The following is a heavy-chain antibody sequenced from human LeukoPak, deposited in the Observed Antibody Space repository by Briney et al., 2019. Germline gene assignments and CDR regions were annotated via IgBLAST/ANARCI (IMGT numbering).Heavy chain of an antibody. Sequence: PGRSLRLSCAASGFTFDDYAMHWVRQAPGKGLEWVSGISWNSGSIGYADSVKGRFTISRDNAKNSLYLQMSSLRAEDTALYYCAKDNSNYRYFDYWGQGTLVTVSS. CDR2: ISWNSGSI. CDR3: AKDNSNYRYFDY. CDR1: GFTFDDYA. D-gene: IGHD4-11*01. V-gene: IGHV3-9*01. J-gene: IGHJ4*02.